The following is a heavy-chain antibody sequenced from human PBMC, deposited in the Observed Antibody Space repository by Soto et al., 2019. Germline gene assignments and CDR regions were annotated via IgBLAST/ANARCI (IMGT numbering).Heavy chain of an antibody. Sequence: SVKVSCKASGGTFSNYPISWVRQAPGQGLEWMGGIIPIFGTVNYAQKFQGRVTITADESTSTAHMELSSLRSEDTAVYYCARGNHRWLQLWYFELWGRGTLVTVSS. J-gene: IGHJ2*01. CDR1: GGTFSNYP. V-gene: IGHV1-69*13. CDR3: ARGNHRWLQLWYFEL. D-gene: IGHD5-12*01. CDR2: IIPIFGTV.